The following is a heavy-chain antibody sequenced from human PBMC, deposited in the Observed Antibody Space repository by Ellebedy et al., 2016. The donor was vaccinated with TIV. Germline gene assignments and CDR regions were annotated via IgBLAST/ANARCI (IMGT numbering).Heavy chain of an antibody. V-gene: IGHV4-39*01. CDR1: GDSISTDSYF. D-gene: IGHD5-24*01. CDR2: IYYGGTS. Sequence: SETLSLTXTVSGDSISTDSYFWVWVRQPPGKGLEWLGSIYYGGTSSYDPSLRSRATISMATSKNQFSLKLTSVTAADTAVYYCSRWRRTTTTGDDSWGQGTLVTVSS. J-gene: IGHJ4*02. CDR3: SRWRRTTTTGDDS.